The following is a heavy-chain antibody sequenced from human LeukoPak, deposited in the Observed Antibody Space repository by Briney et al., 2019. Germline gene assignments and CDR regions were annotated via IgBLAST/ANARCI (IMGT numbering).Heavy chain of an antibody. CDR2: IYYSGST. V-gene: IGHV4-31*03. Sequence: PSQTLSLTCTVSGGSISSGGYYWSWIRQHPGKGLEWIGYIYYSGSTYYDPSLKSRVTTSVDTSKNQFSLKLSSVTAADTAVYYCARERNDGYCSSTSCSDWGQGTLVTVSS. CDR1: GGSISSGGYY. D-gene: IGHD2-2*01. J-gene: IGHJ4*02. CDR3: ARERNDGYCSSTSCSD.